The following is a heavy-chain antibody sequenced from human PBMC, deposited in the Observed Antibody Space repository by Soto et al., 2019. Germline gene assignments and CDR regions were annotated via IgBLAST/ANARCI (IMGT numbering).Heavy chain of an antibody. CDR3: ASGGSSNWFDP. Sequence: VQLQESGPGLVKPSQTLSLTCTVSSGSISSADYYWSWIRQPPGKGLEWIGYIYYTGSAYYNPSLKSRVTMSVDTSKNQFSPKVTSVTAADTAVYYWASGGSSNWFDPWGQGTLVTVSS. CDR1: SGSISSADYY. J-gene: IGHJ5*02. V-gene: IGHV4-30-4*01. CDR2: IYYTGSA. D-gene: IGHD1-26*01.